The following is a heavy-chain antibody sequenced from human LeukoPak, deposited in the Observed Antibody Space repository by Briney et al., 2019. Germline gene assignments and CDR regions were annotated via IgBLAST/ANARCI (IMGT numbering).Heavy chain of an antibody. J-gene: IGHJ4*02. CDR3: AKAYYDSSGYSYYFDY. Sequence: GGSLRLSCAASGFPFSAYSMNWVRQAPGKGLEWVSSISGSSTYMYYADSVKGRFTISRDNAKNSLYQQMNSLRDEDTAVYYCAKAYYDSSGYSYYFDYWGRGTLVTVSS. D-gene: IGHD3-22*01. CDR1: GFPFSAYS. V-gene: IGHV3-21*01. CDR2: ISGSSTYM.